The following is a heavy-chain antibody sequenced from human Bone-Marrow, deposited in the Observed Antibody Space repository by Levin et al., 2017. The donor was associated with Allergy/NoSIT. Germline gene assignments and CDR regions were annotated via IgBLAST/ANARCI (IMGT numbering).Heavy chain of an antibody. J-gene: IGHJ4*02. D-gene: IGHD1/OR15-1a*01. CDR3: TREDGSTIDY. CDR2: IYHSGNT. CDR1: GGSISSGGNY. V-gene: IGHV4-31*03. Sequence: SETLSLTCTVSGGSISSGGNYWSWIRQQPGKGLEWIGYIYHSGNTYYNPSLKSRVMISVDTSKNQFSLKVSSVTAADTAVYYCTREDGSTIDYWGQRILVTVSS.